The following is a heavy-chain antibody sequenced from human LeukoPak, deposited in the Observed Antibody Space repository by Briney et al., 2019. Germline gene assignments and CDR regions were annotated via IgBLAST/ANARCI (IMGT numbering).Heavy chain of an antibody. CDR2: ISGSGGST. CDR1: GFTFSSYA. D-gene: IGHD6-19*01. Sequence: GGSLRLSCAAFGFTFSSYAMSWVRQAPGKGLEWVSAISGSGGSTYYADSVKGRFTISRDNSKNTLYLQMNSLRAEDTAVYYCAKVYSSGWYRGSFDYWGQGTLVTVSS. V-gene: IGHV3-23*01. J-gene: IGHJ4*02. CDR3: AKVYSSGWYRGSFDY.